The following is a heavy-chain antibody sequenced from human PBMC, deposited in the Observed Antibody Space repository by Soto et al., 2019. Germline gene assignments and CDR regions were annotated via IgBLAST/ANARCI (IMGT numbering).Heavy chain of an antibody. CDR2: IIPIFGTA. CDR3: ARATVEYSSSSVGYFDY. J-gene: IGHJ4*02. CDR1: GGTFSSYA. D-gene: IGHD6-6*01. Sequence: ASVKVSCKASGGTFSSYAISWVRQAPGQGLEWMGGIIPIFGTANYAQKFQGRVTITADESTSTAYMELSSLRSEDTAVYYCARATVEYSSSSVGYFDYWGQGTLVTVSS. V-gene: IGHV1-69*13.